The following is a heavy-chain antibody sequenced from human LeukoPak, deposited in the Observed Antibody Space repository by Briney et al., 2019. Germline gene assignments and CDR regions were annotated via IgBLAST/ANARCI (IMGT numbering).Heavy chain of an antibody. CDR1: GFTFSSYW. CDR3: ARGPRLLHYYHMDV. Sequence: GGSLRLSCAASGFTFSSYWMHWVRHAPGKGLVWVSRINSDGSSTSYADSVKGRFTISRDNAKNSLYLQMNSLRAEDTAVYYCARGPRLLHYYHMDVWGKGTTVTISS. V-gene: IGHV3-74*01. D-gene: IGHD2/OR15-2a*01. CDR2: INSDGSST. J-gene: IGHJ6*03.